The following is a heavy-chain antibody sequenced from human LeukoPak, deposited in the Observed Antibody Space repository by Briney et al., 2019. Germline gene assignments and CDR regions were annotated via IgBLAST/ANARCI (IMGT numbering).Heavy chain of an antibody. V-gene: IGHV4-38-2*01. CDR3: ASLYGDYLDY. Sequence: SETLSLTCAVSGYPISSGYYWGWIRQPPGKGLEWIGSIYHSGSTYYNPSLKSRVTISVDTSKNQFSLKLSSVTAADTAVYYCASLYGDYLDYWGQGTLVTVSS. J-gene: IGHJ4*02. CDR1: GYPISSGYY. D-gene: IGHD4-17*01. CDR2: IYHSGST.